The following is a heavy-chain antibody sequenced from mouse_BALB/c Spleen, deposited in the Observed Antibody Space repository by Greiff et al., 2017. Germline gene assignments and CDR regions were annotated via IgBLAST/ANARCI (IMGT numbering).Heavy chain of an antibody. CDR1: GFTFSSYA. V-gene: IGHV5-9-4*01. CDR2: ISSGGSYT. CDR3: ARGDYYGSSYWYFDV. J-gene: IGHJ1*01. Sequence: EVQLVESGGGLVKPGGSLKLSCAASGFTFSSYAMSWVRQSPEKRLEWVAEISSGGSYTYYPDTVTGRFTISRDNAKNTLYLEMSSLRSEDTAMYYCARGDYYGSSYWYFDVWGAGTTVTVSS. D-gene: IGHD1-1*01.